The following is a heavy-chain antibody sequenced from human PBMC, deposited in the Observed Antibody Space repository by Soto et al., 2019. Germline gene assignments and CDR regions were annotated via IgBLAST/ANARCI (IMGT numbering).Heavy chain of an antibody. V-gene: IGHV3-23*01. CDR1: GFAFGSDA. Sequence: GGSLRLSCAASGFAFGSDAMGWVRKGTGKGLEWVAVVSSGGSTHYADSVRGRFTISRDNSKNTLYLQMNSLRAEDTAVYFCAKRSCGGGYFDYWGQGAMVTVSS. J-gene: IGHJ4*02. CDR2: VSSGGST. D-gene: IGHD2-21*01. CDR3: AKRSCGGGYFDY.